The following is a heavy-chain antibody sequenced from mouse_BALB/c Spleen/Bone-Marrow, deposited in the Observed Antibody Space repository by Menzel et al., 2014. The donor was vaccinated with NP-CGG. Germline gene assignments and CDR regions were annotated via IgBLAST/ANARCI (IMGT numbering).Heavy chain of an antibody. CDR2: IDPASGNT. D-gene: IGHD2-14*01. V-gene: IGHV14-3*02. J-gene: IGHJ1*01. CDR3: ASYGYGLYFDV. Sequence: VQLQQSGAELVKPGASVKLSCTASGFNVKDTYLHWVKQRPEQGLDWIGRIDPASGNTKYDPKFQGKATITADTSSNTAYLQLSSLTSEDTAVYYCASYGYGLYFDVWGAGTTVTVSS. CDR1: GFNVKDTY.